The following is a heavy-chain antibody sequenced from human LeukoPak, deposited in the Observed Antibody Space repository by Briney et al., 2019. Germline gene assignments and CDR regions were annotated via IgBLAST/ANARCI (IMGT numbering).Heavy chain of an antibody. V-gene: IGHV3-7*01. D-gene: IGHD7-27*01. CDR1: GFTFSNDW. J-gene: IGHJ6*02. Sequence: GGSLRLSCAASGFTFSNDWMSWVRQAPGKGLEWVVNIKQDGSEKYYVDSVKGRFTISRDNAKNSLYLQMNSLRAEDTAVFYCARDSLINWGPGYYYYGMDVWGQGTTVTVSS. CDR3: ARDSLINWGPGYYYYGMDV. CDR2: IKQDGSEK.